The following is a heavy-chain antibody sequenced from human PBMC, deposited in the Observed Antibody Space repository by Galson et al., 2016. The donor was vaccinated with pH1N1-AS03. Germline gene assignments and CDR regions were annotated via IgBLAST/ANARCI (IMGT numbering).Heavy chain of an antibody. Sequence: PALVKPTQTLTLTCTFSGFSLSTSGMCVSWIRQPPGKALEWLALIDWDDDKYYSTSLKTRLTISKDTSKNQVVLTMTNMDPVDTATYYCARMHYGDYLNCFDPWGQGTLVTVSS. CDR1: GFSLSTSGMC. D-gene: IGHD4-17*01. V-gene: IGHV2-70*01. J-gene: IGHJ5*02. CDR2: IDWDDDK. CDR3: ARMHYGDYLNCFDP.